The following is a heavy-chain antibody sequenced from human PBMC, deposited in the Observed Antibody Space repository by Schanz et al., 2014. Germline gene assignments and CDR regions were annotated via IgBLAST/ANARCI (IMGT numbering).Heavy chain of an antibody. J-gene: IGHJ3*02. CDR1: GYTFTSYD. CDR3: ARGPSTGAFDI. CDR2: MNSKTGNT. V-gene: IGHV1-8*01. Sequence: QVQLVQSAPEVKKPGASVKVSCKASGYTFTSYDINWVRQATGQGLEWMGWMNSKTGNTGYAQRFQGRVTMTRNTAITTAYLELSSLRSEDTAVYFCARGPSTGAFDIWGQGTMVTVSS.